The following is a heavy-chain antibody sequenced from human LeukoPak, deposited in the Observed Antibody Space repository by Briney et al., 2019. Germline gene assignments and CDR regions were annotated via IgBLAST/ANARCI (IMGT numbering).Heavy chain of an antibody. CDR1: GGSFSGYY. CDR3: ARRKKRFPFDY. D-gene: IGHD3-10*01. J-gene: IGHJ4*02. Sequence: PSETLSLTCAVYGGSFSGYYWSWIRQPPGKGLEWIGEINHSGSTNYNPSLKSRVTISVDTSKNQFSLKLSSVTAADTAVYYCARRKKRFPFDYWGRGTLVTVSS. CDR2: INHSGST. V-gene: IGHV4-34*01.